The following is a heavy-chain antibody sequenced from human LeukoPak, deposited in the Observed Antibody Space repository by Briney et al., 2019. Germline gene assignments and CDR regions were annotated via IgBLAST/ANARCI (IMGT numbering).Heavy chain of an antibody. CDR3: AREGFGELLGVHDY. CDR2: IYTSGST. CDR1: GGSISSYY. J-gene: IGHJ4*02. V-gene: IGHV4-4*07. Sequence: PSETLSRTCTVSGGSISSYYWSWIRQPAGKGLEWIGRIYTSGSTNYNPSLKSRVTMSVDTSKNQFSLKLSSVTAADTAVYYCAREGFGELLGVHDYWGQGTLVTVSS. D-gene: IGHD3-10*01.